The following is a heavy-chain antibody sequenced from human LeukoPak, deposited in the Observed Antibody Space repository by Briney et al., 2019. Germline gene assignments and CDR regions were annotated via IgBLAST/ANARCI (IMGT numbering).Heavy chain of an antibody. D-gene: IGHD1-26*01. CDR2: INPNSGGT. Sequence: ASVKVSCKASGYTFTDYYMHWMRQAPGQGLEWMGRINPNSGGTNYAQKFQGWVTMTRDTSINTAFMELSRLRSDDTAVYYCAREGDSGSYFMVNYFDYWGQGTLVTVSS. J-gene: IGHJ4*02. CDR3: AREGDSGSYFMVNYFDY. V-gene: IGHV1-2*04. CDR1: GYTFTDYY.